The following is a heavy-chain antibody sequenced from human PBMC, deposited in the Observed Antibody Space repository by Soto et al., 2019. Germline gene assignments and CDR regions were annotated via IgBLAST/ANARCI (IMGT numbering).Heavy chain of an antibody. V-gene: IGHV4-39*01. CDR2: IYYSGST. D-gene: IGHD3-10*01. CDR1: GGSITSGSYY. J-gene: IGHJ4*02. CDR3: ATTPYGAYPQFDY. Sequence: PSETLSLTCTVSGGSITSGSYYWGWIRQPPGKGLEWIGSIYYSGSTYYNPSLKSRVTLSVDTSKNQFSLKLTSVTAADTAVYYCATTPYGAYPQFDYWGQGTLVTVSS.